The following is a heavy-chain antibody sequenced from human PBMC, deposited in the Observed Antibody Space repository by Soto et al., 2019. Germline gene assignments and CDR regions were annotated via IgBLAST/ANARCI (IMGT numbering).Heavy chain of an antibody. D-gene: IGHD1-1*01. V-gene: IGHV3-11*06. CDR3: VNTGDKYNLRDY. CDR2: ISNSGSFT. Sequence: PAGSLSLPGTASGFTLSDPYGSWIRQAPGKGLDWIGYISNSGSFTRYADSVKGRFSISRDNAKSSLYLQISSLRGDDTATDYCVNTGDKYNLRDYWGQGTPVPLS. J-gene: IGHJ4*02. CDR1: GFTLSDPY.